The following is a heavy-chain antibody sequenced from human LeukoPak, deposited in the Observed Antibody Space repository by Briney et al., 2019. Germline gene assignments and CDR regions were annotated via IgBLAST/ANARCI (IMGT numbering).Heavy chain of an antibody. CDR3: ARALTYCSSTSCPTYYYGMDV. Sequence: GASVKVSCKASGYTFTSYAMNWLRQAPGQGLEWMGWINTNTGNPTYAQGFTGRFVFSLDTSVSTAYLQISSLKAEDTAVYYCARALTYCSSTSCPTYYYGMDVWGQGTTVTVSS. J-gene: IGHJ6*02. CDR1: GYTFTSYA. D-gene: IGHD2-2*01. V-gene: IGHV7-4-1*02. CDR2: INTNTGNP.